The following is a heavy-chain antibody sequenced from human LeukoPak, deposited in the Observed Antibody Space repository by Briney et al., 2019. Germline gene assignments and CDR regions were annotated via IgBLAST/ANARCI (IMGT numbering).Heavy chain of an antibody. J-gene: IGHJ4*02. V-gene: IGHV3-30*04. CDR1: GFTFSSYA. CDR3: ARDKYGDFFTFFDY. CDR2: ISYDGSNR. Sequence: PGGSLRLSCAASGFTFSSYAMHWVRQAPGKGLEWVAVISYDGSNRYYADSVKGRFTISRDNSKNTLYLQMNSLRAEDTAVYYCARDKYGDFFTFFDYWGQGTLVTVSS. D-gene: IGHD4-17*01.